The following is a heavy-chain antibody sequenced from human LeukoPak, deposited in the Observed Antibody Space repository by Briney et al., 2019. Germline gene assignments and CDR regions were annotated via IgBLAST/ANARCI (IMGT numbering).Heavy chain of an antibody. V-gene: IGHV1-18*01. D-gene: IGHD2/OR15-2a*01. Sequence: ASVTVSCTASGFTFTSCGISWVRQAPGQGLEWMGWISAYNGNPNYAQKLQGRVTMTTDTSTSTAYMELRSLRSDDTAVYYCARGMSRTTFDAFDIWGQGTMVTVSS. CDR2: ISAYNGNP. CDR3: ARGMSRTTFDAFDI. CDR1: GFTFTSCG. J-gene: IGHJ3*02.